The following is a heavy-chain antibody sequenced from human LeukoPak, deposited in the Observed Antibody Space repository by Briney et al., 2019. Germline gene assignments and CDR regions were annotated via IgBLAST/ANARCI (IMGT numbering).Heavy chain of an antibody. CDR1: GFTFDDYA. CDR2: ISWNSGSI. D-gene: IGHD6-19*01. J-gene: IGHJ4*02. CDR3: AKDLGSSGWYFDY. V-gene: IGHV3-9*01. Sequence: PGGSLRLSCAASGFTFDDYAMHWVRQAPGKGLEWVSGISWNSGSIGYADSAKGRFTISRDNAKNSLYLQMNSLRAEDTALYYCAKDLGSSGWYFDYWGQGTLVTVSS.